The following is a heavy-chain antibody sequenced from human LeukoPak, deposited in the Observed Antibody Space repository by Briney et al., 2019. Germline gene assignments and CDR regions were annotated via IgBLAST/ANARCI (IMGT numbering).Heavy chain of an antibody. CDR3: AREAGVGHIVVVTASFDY. V-gene: IGHV3-23*01. CDR2: ISGSGGST. CDR1: GFTFSSYA. Sequence: QPGGSLRLSCAASGFTFSSYAMSWVRQAPGKGLEWVSAISGSGGSTYYADTVKGRFTISRDNSKNTLYLQMNSLRAEDTAVYYCAREAGVGHIVVVTASFDYWGQGTLVTVSS. D-gene: IGHD2-21*02. J-gene: IGHJ4*02.